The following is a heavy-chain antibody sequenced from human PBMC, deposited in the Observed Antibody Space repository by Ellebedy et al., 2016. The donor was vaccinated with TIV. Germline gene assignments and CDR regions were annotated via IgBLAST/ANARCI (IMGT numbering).Heavy chain of an antibody. CDR2: IETGGNT. Sequence: GESLKISCAASGFTVRSNSMSWVRQAPGKGLEWVSVIETGGNTYYAYSVKGRFTISRDNAKNSLYLQMNSLRADDTAVYYCARSPYTGYSDLGFDYWGQGSLVTVSS. CDR1: GFTVRSNS. V-gene: IGHV3-53*01. J-gene: IGHJ4*02. CDR3: ARSPYTGYSDLGFDY. D-gene: IGHD2-2*02.